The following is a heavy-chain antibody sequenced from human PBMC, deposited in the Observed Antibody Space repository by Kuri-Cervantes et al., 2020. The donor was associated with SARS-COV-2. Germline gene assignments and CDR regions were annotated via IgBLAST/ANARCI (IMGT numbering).Heavy chain of an antibody. CDR1: GFTFSSYA. CDR3: ARSLQPLDSFDI. CDR2: ISGSGGST. D-gene: IGHD3-22*01. J-gene: IGHJ3*02. V-gene: IGHV3-23*01. Sequence: GESLKISCAASGFTFSSYAMSWVRQAPGKGLEWVSAISGSGGSTYYADSVKGRFTISRDNSKNTLYLQMNSLRSEDTAVYYCARSLQPLDSFDIWGQGTMVTVAS.